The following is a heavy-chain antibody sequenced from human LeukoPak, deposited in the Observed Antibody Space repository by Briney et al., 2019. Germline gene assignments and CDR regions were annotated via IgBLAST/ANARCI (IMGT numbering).Heavy chain of an antibody. CDR3: AGEDNSSGYRPFDI. CDR2: INPNNGGT. J-gene: IGHJ3*02. D-gene: IGHD3-22*01. V-gene: IGHV1-2*06. Sequence: ASVKVSCKASGYTFSGYYIHWVRQAPGQGLEWMGRINPNNGGTNYAQKFQGRVTMTRDMSMSTAYTELSRLRSDDTAVYYCAGEDNSSGYRPFDIWGQGTMVTVPS. CDR1: GYTFSGYY.